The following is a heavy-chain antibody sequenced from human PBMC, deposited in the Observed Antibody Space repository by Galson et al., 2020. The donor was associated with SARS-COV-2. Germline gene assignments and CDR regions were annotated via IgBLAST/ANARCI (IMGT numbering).Heavy chain of an antibody. J-gene: IGHJ4*02. CDR2: FYHSGNT. Sequence: SETLSLTCAVSGGSISSDNYSWSWIRQPPGKGLEWIGYFYHSGNTYYNPSLKSRVTISVDRSKNRVSLKLSSVTAADTAVYYCASYRDTDYFDYCGQGTLVTVSS. D-gene: IGHD4-4*01. CDR1: GGSISSDNYS. CDR3: ASYRDTDYFDY. V-gene: IGHV4-30-2*01.